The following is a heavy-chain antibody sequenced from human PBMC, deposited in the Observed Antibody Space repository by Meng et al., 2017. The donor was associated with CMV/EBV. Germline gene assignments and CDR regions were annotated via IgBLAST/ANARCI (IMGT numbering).Heavy chain of an antibody. D-gene: IGHD3-16*02. J-gene: IGHJ6*02. CDR1: GYTFTSYG. CDR3: ARASFRFHYYYYGMDV. Sequence: SVKVSCKASGYTFTSYGISWVRQAPGQGLEWMGGIIPILGIANYAQKFQGRVTITADKSTSTAYMELSSLRSEDTAVYYCARASFRFHYYYYGMDVWGQGTTVTVSS. CDR2: IIPILGIA. V-gene: IGHV1-69*10.